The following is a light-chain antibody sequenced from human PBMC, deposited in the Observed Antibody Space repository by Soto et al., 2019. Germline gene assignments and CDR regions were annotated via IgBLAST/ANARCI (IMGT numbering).Light chain of an antibody. Sequence: EIVLTQSPATLSLSPGERATLSCRASQSVGGFLAWYQQRSGQTPRLLIYDASKRAPGIPARFSVSGSGTDFTLTISSLEPEDFAVYYCQHRSNWLGTFGPGTKVDIK. CDR3: QHRSNWLGT. CDR2: DAS. CDR1: QSVGGF. V-gene: IGKV3-11*01. J-gene: IGKJ3*01.